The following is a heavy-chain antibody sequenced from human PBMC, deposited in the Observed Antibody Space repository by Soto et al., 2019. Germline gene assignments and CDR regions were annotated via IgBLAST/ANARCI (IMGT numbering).Heavy chain of an antibody. Sequence: SETLSLGCSVSGGSISGDYWCWIHQPAGKGRGWIGRFYPSGNINYNPSLRSRLTMSGDTSRNQVSLNLASVTAARTGVYYCARCCLDCGMDVWGQGATDTVSS. V-gene: IGHV4-4*07. J-gene: IGHJ6*02. CDR3: ARCCLDCGMDV. CDR1: GGSISGDY. CDR2: FYPSGNI. D-gene: IGHD3-16*01.